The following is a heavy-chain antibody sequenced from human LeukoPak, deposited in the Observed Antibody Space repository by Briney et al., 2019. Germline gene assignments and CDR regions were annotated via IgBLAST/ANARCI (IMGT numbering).Heavy chain of an antibody. V-gene: IGHV4-4*02. D-gene: IGHD3-10*01. CDR3: ARGLTMARGVRYYYMDV. CDR1: GGSISSSNW. CDR2: IYHSGST. J-gene: IGHJ6*03. Sequence: PSETLSLTCAVSGGSISSSNWWSWVRQPPGKGLEWIGEIYHSGSTNYNPSLKSRVTISVDKSKNQFSLKLSSVTAADTAVYYCARGLTMARGVRYYYMDVWGKGTTVTVSS.